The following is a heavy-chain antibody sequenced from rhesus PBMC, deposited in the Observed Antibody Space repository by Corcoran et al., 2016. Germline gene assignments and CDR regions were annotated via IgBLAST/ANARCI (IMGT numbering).Heavy chain of an antibody. CDR3: ARAPGMAAATQY. J-gene: IGHJ4*01. V-gene: IGHV4-93*01. CDR1: GGSISSSNW. D-gene: IGHD6-25*01. CDR2: IYGSGGST. Sequence: QVQLQESGPAVVKPSETLSLTCAVSGGSISSSNWWSWIRQSPGKGLEWLGGIYGSGGSTEYNPSLKSRVTISKNTSKNQFSLKLSAVTAADTAVYYCARAPGMAAATQYWGQGVLVTVSS.